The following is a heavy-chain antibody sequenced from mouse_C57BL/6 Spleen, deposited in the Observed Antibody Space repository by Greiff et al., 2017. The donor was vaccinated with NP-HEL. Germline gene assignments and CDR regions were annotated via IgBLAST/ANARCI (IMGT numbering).Heavy chain of an antibody. J-gene: IGHJ1*03. D-gene: IGHD1-1*01. V-gene: IGHV1-69*01. Sequence: QVQLQQPGAELVMPGASVKLSCKASGYTFTSYWMHWVKPRPGQGLEWIGEIDPSDSYSNYNQKFKGKSPLTVDKSSSTADMQLSSLTSEDSAVYYGARFKLYYGSSYGYFDGWGTGTTVTVSS. CDR3: ARFKLYYGSSYGYFDG. CDR2: IDPSDSYS. CDR1: GYTFTSYW.